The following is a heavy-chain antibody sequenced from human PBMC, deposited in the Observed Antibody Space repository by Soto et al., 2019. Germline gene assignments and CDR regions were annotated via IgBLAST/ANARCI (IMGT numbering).Heavy chain of an antibody. CDR2: IKSKTDGGTT. V-gene: IGHV3-15*07. J-gene: IGHJ6*02. D-gene: IGHD3-3*01. CDR1: GFTFSNAW. CDR3: TIRFLEWSPLGMDV. Sequence: PGGSLRLSCAASGFTFSNAWMNWVRQAPGKGLEWVGRIKSKTDGGTTDYAAPVKGRFTISRDDSKNTLYLQMNSLKTEDTVVYYCTIRFLEWSPLGMDVWGQGTTVTVSS.